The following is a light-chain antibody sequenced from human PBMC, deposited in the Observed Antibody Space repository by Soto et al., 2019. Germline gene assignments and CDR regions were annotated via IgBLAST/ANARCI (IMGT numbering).Light chain of an antibody. CDR1: QSVSSDY. Sequence: EIVLTQSPGTLSLSLGERATLSCRASQSVSSDYVAWYRQKPGQVPTVLIYRASTRATGIPDRFSGSGSGTDFTLTISRVEPEDFAVYYCQQYGSSPHTFGVGTRVEIK. V-gene: IGKV3-20*01. J-gene: IGKJ4*01. CDR3: QQYGSSPHT. CDR2: RAS.